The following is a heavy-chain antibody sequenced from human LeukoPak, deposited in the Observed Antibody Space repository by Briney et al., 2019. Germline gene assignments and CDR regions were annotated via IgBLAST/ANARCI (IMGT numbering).Heavy chain of an antibody. Sequence: PSETLSLTCTVSGGSISSGDYYWGWIRQPPGKGLEWIGYIYYSGSTYYNPSLKSRVTISVDTSKNQFSLKLSSVTAADTAVYYCARESLLSTFFDYWGQGTLVTVSS. CDR2: IYYSGST. V-gene: IGHV4-30-4*08. CDR1: GGSISSGDYY. D-gene: IGHD2/OR15-2a*01. J-gene: IGHJ4*02. CDR3: ARESLLSTFFDY.